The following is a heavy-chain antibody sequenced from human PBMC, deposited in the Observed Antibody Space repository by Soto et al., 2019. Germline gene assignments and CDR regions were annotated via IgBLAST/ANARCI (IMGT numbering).Heavy chain of an antibody. D-gene: IGHD6-19*01. CDR3: ARQRGTSGWWDYYYYYMDV. V-gene: IGHV4-39*01. Sequence: PSETLSLTCTVSDGNIRSSSYCWGWLRKPPGKGLEWIGSIYYSGSTYYNPSLKSRVTISVDTSKNQFSLKLSSVTAADTAVYYCARQRGTSGWWDYYYYYMDVWGKGTTVTVSS. CDR1: DGNIRSSSYC. CDR2: IYYSGST. J-gene: IGHJ6*03.